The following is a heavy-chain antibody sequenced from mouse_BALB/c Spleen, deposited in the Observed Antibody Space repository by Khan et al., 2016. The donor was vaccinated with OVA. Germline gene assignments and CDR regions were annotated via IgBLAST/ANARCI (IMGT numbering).Heavy chain of an antibody. CDR1: GYTFTSYY. CDR2: IYPGNVNP. J-gene: IGHJ3*01. Sequence: QVQLQQPGPELVKPGPSVRISCKASGYTFTSYYIHWVKQRPGQGLEWIGWIYPGNVNPKYNERFKGKATLTADKSSSTAYMQLSSLTSADSAVYVCARAGYGSFAYWGQGTLVTVSA. CDR3: ARAGYGSFAY. V-gene: IGHV1S56*01. D-gene: IGHD2-10*02.